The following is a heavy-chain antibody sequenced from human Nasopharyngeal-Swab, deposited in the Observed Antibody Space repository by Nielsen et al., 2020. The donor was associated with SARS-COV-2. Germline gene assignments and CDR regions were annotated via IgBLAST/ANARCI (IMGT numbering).Heavy chain of an antibody. CDR2: IYYSGST. D-gene: IGHD4-17*01. J-gene: IGHJ3*02. CDR3: ARDNDGDYSWGAFDI. CDR1: GGSISSYY. V-gene: IGHV4-59*01. Sequence: SETLSLTCTVSGGSISSYYWSWIRQPPGKGLEWIGYIYYSGSTNYNPSLKSRVTISVDTSKNQFSLKLSSVTAADTAVYYCARDNDGDYSWGAFDIWGQGTLVPVSS.